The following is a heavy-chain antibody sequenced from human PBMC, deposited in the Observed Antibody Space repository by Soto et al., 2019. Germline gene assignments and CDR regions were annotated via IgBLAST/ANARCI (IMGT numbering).Heavy chain of an antibody. CDR1: GYTLTELS. CDR2: FDPEDGET. V-gene: IGHV1-24*01. Sequence: ASVKVSCKVSGYTLTELSMHWVRQAPGKGLEWMGGFDPEDGETIYAQKFQGRVTMTEDTSTDTAYMEPSSLRSEDTAVYYCATGLTGIAAAYYFDFWGQGTLVTVSS. CDR3: ATGLTGIAAAYYFDF. J-gene: IGHJ4*02. D-gene: IGHD6-13*01.